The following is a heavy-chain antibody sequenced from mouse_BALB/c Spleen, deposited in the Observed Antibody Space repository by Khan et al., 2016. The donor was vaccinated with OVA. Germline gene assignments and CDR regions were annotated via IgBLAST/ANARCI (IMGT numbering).Heavy chain of an antibody. CDR1: GYTFTHYG. J-gene: IGHJ4*01. Sequence: QIQLVQSGPELKKPGETVKISCKASGYTFTHYGMHWVKQTPGKGLKWMGWINTYTGEPTYVEDFKGRFAFSLETSASTAYLQITNLKNEDTATXCGAKHPDVACVMVYWGQGTSVTVSS. CDR3: AKHPDVACVMVY. CDR2: INTYTGEP. V-gene: IGHV9-3-1*01.